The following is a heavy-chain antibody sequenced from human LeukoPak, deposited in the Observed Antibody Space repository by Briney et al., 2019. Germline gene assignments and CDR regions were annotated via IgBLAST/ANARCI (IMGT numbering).Heavy chain of an antibody. Sequence: SETLSLTCTVSGGSISSYCWSWIRQPPGKGLEWIGYIYYSGSTNYNPSLKSRVTISVDTSKNQFSLKLSSVTAADTAVYYCARDKQLWLHWGQGTLVTVSS. CDR3: ARDKQLWLH. V-gene: IGHV4-59*01. D-gene: IGHD5-18*01. J-gene: IGHJ4*02. CDR2: IYYSGST. CDR1: GGSISSYC.